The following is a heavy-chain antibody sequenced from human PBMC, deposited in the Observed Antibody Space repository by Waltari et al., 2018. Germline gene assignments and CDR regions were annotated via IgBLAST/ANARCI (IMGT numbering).Heavy chain of an antibody. CDR3: AKGRKWELPLGY. D-gene: IGHD1-26*01. J-gene: IGHJ4*02. V-gene: IGHV3-23*01. CDR2: ISGSGGNT. Sequence: EVQLLESGGGLVQPGGSLRPSCAALGSTFSSYATSWVRQAPGQGLYWGSAISGSGGNTYSADSVKGRFTISRDNSKNTLYLQMNSLRAEDTAVYYCAKGRKWELPLGYWGQGTLVTVSS. CDR1: GSTFSSYA.